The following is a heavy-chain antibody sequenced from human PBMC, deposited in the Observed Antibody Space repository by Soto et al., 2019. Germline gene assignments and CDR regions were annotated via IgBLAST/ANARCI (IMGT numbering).Heavy chain of an antibody. D-gene: IGHD2-2*01. CDR3: AKDSDQLLFDYYYYVMDV. Sequence: GWSPSLSCESSGFDFSKFFIRWVRTAPGKGLEWVAVVSYDGSFKYYADSVKGRFTISRDNSKNTLYLQMNSLRPEDTALYYCAKDSDQLLFDYYYYVMDVWVQGTTVTVSS. J-gene: IGHJ6*02. CDR2: VSYDGSFK. CDR1: GFDFSKFF. V-gene: IGHV3-30*18.